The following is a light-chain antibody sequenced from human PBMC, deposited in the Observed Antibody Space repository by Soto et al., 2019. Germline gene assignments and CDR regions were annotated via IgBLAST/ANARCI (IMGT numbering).Light chain of an antibody. V-gene: IGLV2-14*01. J-gene: IGLJ3*02. Sequence: QSALTQPPSASGSPGRSVTISCTGTSSDVGGYDYVSWYQQHPGKAPKLMIYEVNNRPSGVSNRFSGSKSGNTASLTISGLQAEDDADYYCSSYTSISSWVFGGGTQLTVL. CDR1: SSDVGGYDY. CDR3: SSYTSISSWV. CDR2: EVN.